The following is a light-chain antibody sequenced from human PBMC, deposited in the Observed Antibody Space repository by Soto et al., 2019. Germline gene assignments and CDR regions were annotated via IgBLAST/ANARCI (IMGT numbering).Light chain of an antibody. CDR3: CSYAGSSTFVV. V-gene: IGLV2-23*03. CDR2: EGN. CDR1: SSDVGSYNL. Sequence: QSALTQPASVSGSPGQSINISCTGTSSDVGSYNLVSWYQQHPGKAPKLMIYEGNKRPSGVSNRFSGSKSGNTASLTISGLQAEDEADYYCCSYAGSSTFVVFGGGTKLTVL. J-gene: IGLJ2*01.